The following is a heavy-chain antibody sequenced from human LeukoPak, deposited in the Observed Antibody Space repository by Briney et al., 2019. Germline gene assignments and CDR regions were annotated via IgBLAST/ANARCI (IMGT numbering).Heavy chain of an antibody. V-gene: IGHV4-59*01. CDR1: GGSIGDFY. J-gene: IGHJ3*02. CDR3: ARGYYYHNTGYYDAFDM. D-gene: IGHD3-22*01. CDR2: ISYTGSA. Sequence: SETLSLTCTVAGGSIGDFYWSWIRQSTTKGLEWIGHISYTGSARYNPSLRSRVRISVDTSKNQFSLKLTSVTAADTAMYYCARGYYYHNTGYYDAFDMWGQGTMVTVSS.